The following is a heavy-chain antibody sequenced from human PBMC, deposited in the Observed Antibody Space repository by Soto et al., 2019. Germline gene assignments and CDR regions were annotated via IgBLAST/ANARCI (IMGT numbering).Heavy chain of an antibody. Sequence: PGGSLRLSCTASGFTFCDYAMSWVPQAPGKGREGVGFIRLKAYGAKTEYPASVKGRFTISSDDSKSIGYLQMNSVKTEDTAVYYCTSSGYCYGPLDYWGQGTLVTVSS. CDR3: TSSGYCYGPLDY. CDR2: IRLKAYGAKT. D-gene: IGHD5-18*01. J-gene: IGHJ4*02. CDR1: GFTFCDYA. V-gene: IGHV3-49*04.